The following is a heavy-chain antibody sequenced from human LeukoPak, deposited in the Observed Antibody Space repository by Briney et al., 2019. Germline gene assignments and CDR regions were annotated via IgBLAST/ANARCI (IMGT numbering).Heavy chain of an antibody. Sequence: PSQTLSLTCTVSGGSISSGGYFWTWIRQHPGKGLEWIGHIYYTGSTYYNPSLKSRVTISVDTSKNQFSLKLNSVTAADTAVYYWPRAPPNPAPYCDTPSSKTWVAPGAQEPLVTVSS. V-gene: IGHV4-31*03. D-gene: IGHD2-2*01. J-gene: IGHJ5*02. CDR1: GGSISSGGYF. CDR3: PRAPPNPAPYCDTPSSKTWVAP. CDR2: IYYTGST.